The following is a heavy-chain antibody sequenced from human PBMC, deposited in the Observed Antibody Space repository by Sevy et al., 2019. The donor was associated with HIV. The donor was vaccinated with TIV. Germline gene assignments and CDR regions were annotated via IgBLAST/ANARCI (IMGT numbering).Heavy chain of an antibody. CDR3: AIVYGGPYDFWSGYMDV. J-gene: IGHJ6*03. CDR2: ISYDGSNK. Sequence: GGSLRLSCAASGFTFSSYAMHWVRQAPGKGLEWVAVISYDGSNKYYADSVKGRFTISRDNSKNTLYLQMNSLRAEDTAVYYCAIVYGGPYDFWSGYMDVWGKGTTVTVSS. CDR1: GFTFSSYA. V-gene: IGHV3-30-3*01. D-gene: IGHD3-3*01.